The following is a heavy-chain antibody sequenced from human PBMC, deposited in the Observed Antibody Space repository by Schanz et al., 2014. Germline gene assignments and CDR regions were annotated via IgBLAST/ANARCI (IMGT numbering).Heavy chain of an antibody. CDR3: ARSRSGFYFDY. Sequence: EVQLVESGGGLVQPGGSLRLSCAAPGFTLSNYAMHWVRQTPDKGLEWVSGLSANGDSTFYSSSVKGRFTISRDNAKNSLYLQMNSLRAEDTAVYYCARSRSGFYFDYWGQGTLVTVSS. J-gene: IGHJ4*02. V-gene: IGHV3-64*01. D-gene: IGHD1-26*01. CDR2: LSANGDST. CDR1: GFTLSNYA.